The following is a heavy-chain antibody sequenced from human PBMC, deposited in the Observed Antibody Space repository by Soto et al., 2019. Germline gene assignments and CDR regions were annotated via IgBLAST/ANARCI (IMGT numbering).Heavy chain of an antibody. Sequence: QVQLVQSGAEVKKPGASVKVSCKASGYTFTGYYMHWVRQAPGQGLEWMGWINPNSGGTNYAQKFQGWVTMTRDTSISTAYMELSRLRSDDTAVYYCARSKLVVVPAAMPGGWFDPWGQETLVTVSS. CDR2: INPNSGGT. V-gene: IGHV1-2*04. CDR1: GYTFTGYY. J-gene: IGHJ5*02. D-gene: IGHD2-2*01. CDR3: ARSKLVVVPAAMPGGWFDP.